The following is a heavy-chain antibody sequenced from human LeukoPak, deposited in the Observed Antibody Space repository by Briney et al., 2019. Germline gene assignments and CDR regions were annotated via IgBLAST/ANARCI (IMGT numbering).Heavy chain of an antibody. D-gene: IGHD3-10*01. Sequence: GDSVKVSCKASGYTFTGYYMHWVRQAPGQGLEWMGWINPNSGGTNYAQKFQGRVTMTRDTSISTAYMELSRLRSDDTAVYYCARIYGSGSYSSHYYYGMDVWGQGTTVTVSS. CDR2: INPNSGGT. J-gene: IGHJ6*02. CDR1: GYTFTGYY. CDR3: ARIYGSGSYSSHYYYGMDV. V-gene: IGHV1-2*02.